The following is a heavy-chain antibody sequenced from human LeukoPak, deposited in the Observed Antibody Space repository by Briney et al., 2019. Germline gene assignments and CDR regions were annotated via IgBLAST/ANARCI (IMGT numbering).Heavy chain of an antibody. J-gene: IGHJ5*02. V-gene: IGHV4-61*02. CDR3: ARKGYSWFDP. CDR2: IYTSGST. Sequence: SETLSLTCTVSGGSISSGSYYWRWIRQPAGKGLEWIGRIYTSGSTNYNPSLKSRVTISVDTSKNQFSLKMTSVAAAYTAVYYCARKGYSWFDPWGQGTLVTVSS. CDR1: GGSISSGSYY.